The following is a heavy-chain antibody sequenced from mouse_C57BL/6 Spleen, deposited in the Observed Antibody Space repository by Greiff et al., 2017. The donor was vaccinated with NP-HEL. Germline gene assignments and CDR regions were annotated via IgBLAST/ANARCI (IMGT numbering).Heavy chain of an antibody. J-gene: IGHJ3*01. CDR2: INPSTGGT. CDR1: GYSFTGYY. CDR3: TRSDYYGSPFAY. V-gene: IGHV1-42*01. D-gene: IGHD1-1*01. Sequence: VQLQQSGPELVKPGASVEISCKASGYSFTGYYMNWVKQSPEKSLEWIGEINPSTGGTTYNQKFKAKATLTVDKSSSTAYMQLKSLTSEDSAVYYCTRSDYYGSPFAYWGQGTLVTVSA.